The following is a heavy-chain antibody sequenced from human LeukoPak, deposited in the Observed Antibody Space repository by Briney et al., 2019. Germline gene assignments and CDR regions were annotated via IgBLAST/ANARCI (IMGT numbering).Heavy chain of an antibody. CDR3: ARSRRSAAGTQRDAFDI. CDR1: GFTFSHFW. J-gene: IGHJ3*02. CDR2: INSDGSDT. Sequence: PGGSLRLSCAASGFTFSHFWIHWVRQAPGKGLVWVSRINSDGSDTIYADSVKGRFTISRDNSKNTLYLQMNSLRAEDTAVYYCARSRRSAAGTQRDAFDIWGQGTMVTVSS. D-gene: IGHD6-13*01. V-gene: IGHV3-74*01.